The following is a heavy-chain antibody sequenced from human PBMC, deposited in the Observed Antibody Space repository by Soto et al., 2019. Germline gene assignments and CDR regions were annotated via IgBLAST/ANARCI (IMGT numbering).Heavy chain of an antibody. Sequence: SETLSLTCTVSGGSISSSSYYWGWIRQPPGTGLEWIGYVYYDGHTDYNPSLESRVTIAVDTSKNQFSLRLTSVTAADTAVYYGARREIQGPIDYWGQGTLVTVSS. J-gene: IGHJ4*02. CDR1: GGSISSSSYY. V-gene: IGHV4-61*05. CDR2: VYYDGHT. D-gene: IGHD1-26*01. CDR3: ARREIQGPIDY.